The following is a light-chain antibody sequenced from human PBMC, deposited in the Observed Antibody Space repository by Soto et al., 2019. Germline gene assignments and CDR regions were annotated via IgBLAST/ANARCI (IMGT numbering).Light chain of an antibody. CDR3: QQHNAYPLT. V-gene: IGKV1-17*01. J-gene: IGKJ4*01. CDR2: AAS. Sequence: DIQMTQSPSSLAASVGDRVTITCRASQAIRNDLVWYQQKPGKAPKRLIYAASTLQSGIPSRFSGGGSGTEVTLTISSLQPEDFATYYCQQHNAYPLTFGGGTKVEIK. CDR1: QAIRND.